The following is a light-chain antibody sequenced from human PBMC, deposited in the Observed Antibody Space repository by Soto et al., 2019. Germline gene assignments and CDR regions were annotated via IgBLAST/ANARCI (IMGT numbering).Light chain of an antibody. CDR3: QQYNNLPQT. CDR2: GAS. J-gene: IGKJ1*01. CDR1: QSVSSN. Sequence: EIVMTQSPATLSVSPGERATLSCRASQSVSSNLAWYQQKPGQAPRLLIYGASTRATGIPARFSGSGSGTEFTLTISSLQSKDFAVYYCQQYNNLPQTFGQGTKVEIK. V-gene: IGKV3-15*01.